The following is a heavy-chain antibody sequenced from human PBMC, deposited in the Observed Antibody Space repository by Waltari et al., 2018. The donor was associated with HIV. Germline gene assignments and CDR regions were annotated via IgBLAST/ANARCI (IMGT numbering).Heavy chain of an antibody. J-gene: IGHJ6*02. CDR3: AREGPMGNYGMDV. CDR1: GYTFPSYA. Sequence: QVQLVQSGAEVKKPGASAKVSRKASGYTFPSYAMHLVRQAPGQRVEWMGWINAGNGNTKYSQEFQGRVTITRDTSASTAYMELSSLRSEDTAVYYCAREGPMGNYGMDVWGQGTTVTVSS. V-gene: IGHV1-3*01. CDR2: INAGNGNT.